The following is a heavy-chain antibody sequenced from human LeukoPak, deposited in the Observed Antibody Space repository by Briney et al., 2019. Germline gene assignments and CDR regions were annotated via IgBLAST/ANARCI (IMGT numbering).Heavy chain of an antibody. CDR1: GFTFSSYG. V-gene: IGHV3-30*18. J-gene: IGHJ4*02. D-gene: IGHD4-17*01. CDR3: ANDYGDHRTPYY. Sequence: GRSLRLSCAASGFTFSSYGMHWVRQAPDKGLEWVAVISYDGSNKYYADSVKGRFTISRDNSKNTLYLQMNSLRAEETAVYYCANDYGDHRTPYYWGQGTLVTVSS. CDR2: ISYDGSNK.